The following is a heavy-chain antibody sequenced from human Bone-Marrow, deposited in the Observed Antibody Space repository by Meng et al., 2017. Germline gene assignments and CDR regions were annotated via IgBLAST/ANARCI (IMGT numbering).Heavy chain of an antibody. J-gene: IGHJ4*02. V-gene: IGHV1-2*06. CDR2: INPNSGGT. D-gene: IGHD1-1*01. CDR3: AGVNTGTSYTG. CDR1: GYTFTDYY. Sequence: SVKVSCKASGYTFTDYYMHWVRQAPGQGLEWMGRINPNSGGTNYEPKFQGRVTMTRDTSISTAYMELSRLRSDDTAVYYSAGVNTGTSYTGWGQGTLVTVSS.